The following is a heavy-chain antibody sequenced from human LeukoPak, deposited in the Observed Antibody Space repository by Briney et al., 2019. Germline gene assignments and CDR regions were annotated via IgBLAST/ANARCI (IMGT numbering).Heavy chain of an antibody. V-gene: IGHV4-39*02. J-gene: IGHJ4*01. Sequence: SKTLSLTCTVSGGSISSTSNYWAWVRQTPGKGLEWIASIYYSGSAYFNPSLRSRVTISVDTSKSHFSLKLSSVIAADTGVYYCARDLVPYFYDSSGYSHGHYFDPWGQGTLVTVSS. D-gene: IGHD3-22*01. CDR1: GGSISSTSNY. CDR3: ARDLVPYFYDSSGYSHGHYFDP. CDR2: IYYSGSA.